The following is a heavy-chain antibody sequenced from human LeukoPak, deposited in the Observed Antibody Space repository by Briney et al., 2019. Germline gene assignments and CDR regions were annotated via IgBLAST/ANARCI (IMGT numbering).Heavy chain of an antibody. CDR3: ARGVDY. V-gene: IGHV3-53*01. Sequence: GGSLRLSCAASGFTVSSSHMNWVRQAPGKGLEWVSLIHSGGTTYYADYVQGRFTISRDSSKNTLYLQMYSRRAEDTAVYYCARGVDYWGRGIPVTVSS. CDR2: IHSGGTT. J-gene: IGHJ4*02. CDR1: GFTVSSSH. D-gene: IGHD2-8*01.